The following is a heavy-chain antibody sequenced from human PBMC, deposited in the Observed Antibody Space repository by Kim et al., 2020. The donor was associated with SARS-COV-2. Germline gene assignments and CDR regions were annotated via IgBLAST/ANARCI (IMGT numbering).Heavy chain of an antibody. D-gene: IGHD2-21*02. CDR3: ARDHGSIVVVTALDY. V-gene: IGHV3-11*04. Sequence: ADSGQGLFTISSCNAKNSLYLQMNSLRAEDTAVYYCARDHGSIVVVTALDYWGQGTLVTVSS. J-gene: IGHJ4*02.